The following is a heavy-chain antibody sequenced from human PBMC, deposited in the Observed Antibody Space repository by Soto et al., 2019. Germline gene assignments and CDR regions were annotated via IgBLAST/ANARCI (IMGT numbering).Heavy chain of an antibody. CDR3: ARNGARRSNDIVEVPTYGMDV. CDR2: ISAYNGNT. V-gene: IGHV1-18*01. D-gene: IGHD2-2*01. J-gene: IGHJ6*02. CDR1: GYTFTSYG. Sequence: ASVKVSCKASGYTFTSYGISWVRQAPGQGLEWMGWISAYNGNTNYAQKLQGRVTMTTDTSTSTAYMELRSLRSDDTAVYYCARNGARRSNDIVEVPTYGMDVWGQGTTVTVSS.